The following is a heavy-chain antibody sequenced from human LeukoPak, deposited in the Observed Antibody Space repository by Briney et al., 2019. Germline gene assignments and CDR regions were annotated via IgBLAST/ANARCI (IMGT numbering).Heavy chain of an antibody. D-gene: IGHD5-12*01. V-gene: IGHV1-24*01. J-gene: IGHJ4*02. CDR1: GYTLTELS. Sequence: GASVKVSCKVSGYTLTELSMHWVRQAPGKGLEWMGGFDPEDGETIYAQKFQGRVTMTEDTSTDSAYMELSSLRSEDTAVYYCATGEDIVATIFDYWGQGTLVTVSS. CDR3: ATGEDIVATIFDY. CDR2: FDPEDGET.